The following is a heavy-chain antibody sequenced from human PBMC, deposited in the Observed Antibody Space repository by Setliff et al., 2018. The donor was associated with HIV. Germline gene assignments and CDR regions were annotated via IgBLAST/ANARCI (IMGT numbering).Heavy chain of an antibody. CDR3: AEVRLPY. CDR2: ISGSGNSA. Sequence: PGESLKISCAASGFTFSNYAMSWVRQAPGKGLEWVSSISGSGNSAYYADSVKGRFTISRDNSKDTLYLQMNSLRAEDTAVYYCAEVRLPYWGQGTPVTVSS. D-gene: IGHD3-10*01. CDR1: GFTFSNYA. V-gene: IGHV3-23*01. J-gene: IGHJ4*02.